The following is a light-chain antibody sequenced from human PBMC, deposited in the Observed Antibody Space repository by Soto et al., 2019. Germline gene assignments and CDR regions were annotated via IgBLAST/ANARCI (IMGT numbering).Light chain of an antibody. J-gene: IGKJ5*01. Sequence: DIQMTQSPSSLFASVGDRVTITCQATQDINIYLNWYQQKPGKAPNLLIYHASNLEIGVPSRFSGSGSGTHFTFTISSLQTEDIGTYYCQQYDILPITFGRGTRLEL. CDR3: QQYDILPIT. V-gene: IGKV1-33*01. CDR1: QDINIY. CDR2: HAS.